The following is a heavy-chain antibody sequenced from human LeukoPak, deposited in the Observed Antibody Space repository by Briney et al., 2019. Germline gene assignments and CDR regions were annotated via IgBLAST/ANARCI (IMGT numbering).Heavy chain of an antibody. CDR3: ARRVGGYYYYFDY. V-gene: IGHV5-10-1*01. CDR2: IDPSDSYT. Sequence: GESLKISCKGSGYSFTSYWISWVRQMPGKGLEWMGRIDPSDSYTNYSASFQGHVTISADKSMSTAYLQWSSLKASDTAMYYCARRVGGYYYYFDYWGQGTLVTVSS. CDR1: GYSFTSYW. J-gene: IGHJ4*02. D-gene: IGHD2/OR15-2a*01.